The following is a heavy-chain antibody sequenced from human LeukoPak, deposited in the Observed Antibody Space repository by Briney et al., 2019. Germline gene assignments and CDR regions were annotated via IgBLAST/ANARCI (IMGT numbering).Heavy chain of an antibody. J-gene: IGHJ5*02. CDR2: INHSGST. CDR1: GGSISSSSYY. D-gene: IGHD2-2*01. V-gene: IGHV4-39*07. Sequence: SETLSLTCTVSGGSISSSSYYWSWIRQPPGKGLEWIGEINHSGSTNYNPSLKSRVTISVDTSKNQFSLKLSSVTAADTAVYYCARVRGYIVVVPAALNWFDPWGQGTLVTVSS. CDR3: ARVRGYIVVVPAALNWFDP.